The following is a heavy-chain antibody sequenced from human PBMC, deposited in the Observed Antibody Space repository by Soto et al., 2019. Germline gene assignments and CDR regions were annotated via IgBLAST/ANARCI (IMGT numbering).Heavy chain of an antibody. CDR1: GGTFSSYA. D-gene: IGHD2-15*01. CDR3: ARAPGVVVVAATPGSWFDP. CDR2: IIPIFGTA. J-gene: IGHJ5*02. V-gene: IGHV1-69*01. Sequence: QVQLVQSGAEVKKPGSSVKVSCKASGGTFSSYAISWVRQAPGQGLEWMGGIIPIFGTANYAQKFQGRVTITADESTSTAYMELSSLRSEDTAVYYCARAPGVVVVAATPGSWFDPWGQGTLVTVSS.